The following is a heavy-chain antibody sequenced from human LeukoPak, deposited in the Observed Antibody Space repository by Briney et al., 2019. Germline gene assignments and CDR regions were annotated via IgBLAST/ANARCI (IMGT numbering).Heavy chain of an antibody. V-gene: IGHV1-18*01. Sequence: ASVKVSCKASGYTFTSYGISWVRQAPGQGLEWMGWISAYNGNTNYAQKLQGRVTMTTDTSTSTAYMELRSLRSDDTAVYYCVRDLPGDGYWSFWGQGTMVTVSS. J-gene: IGHJ3*01. D-gene: IGHD5-24*01. CDR3: VRDLPGDGYWSF. CDR2: ISAYNGNT. CDR1: GYTFTSYG.